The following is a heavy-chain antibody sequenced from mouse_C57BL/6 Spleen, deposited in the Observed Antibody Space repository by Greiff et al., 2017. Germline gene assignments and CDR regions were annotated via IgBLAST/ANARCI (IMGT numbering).Heavy chain of an antibody. CDR1: GYTFTSYW. D-gene: IGHD1-1*01. CDR3: ARGYYGSGAY. V-gene: IGHV1-55*01. J-gene: IGHJ3*01. Sequence: QVQLQQPGAELVKPGASVKMSCKASGYTFTSYWITWVKQRPGQGLEWIGDIYPGSGSTNYNEKFKSKATLTVDKSSSTAYMQLSSLTSEDSAVYYCARGYYGSGAYWGQGTLVTVSA. CDR2: IYPGSGST.